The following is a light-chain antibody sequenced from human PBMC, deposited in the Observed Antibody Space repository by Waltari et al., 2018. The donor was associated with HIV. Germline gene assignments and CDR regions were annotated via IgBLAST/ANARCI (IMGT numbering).Light chain of an antibody. Sequence: EVVMTQSPATLSVSPGGRATLSCRASQSVSTNLAWYQQNPGQAPRLLSYDASTGVTGLPARFSGSGSGTEFTLTISSLQSEDFALYYCQQYKNWPLYTFGQGTKLEI. CDR2: DAS. CDR3: QQYKNWPLYT. CDR1: QSVSTN. J-gene: IGKJ2*01. V-gene: IGKV3-15*01.